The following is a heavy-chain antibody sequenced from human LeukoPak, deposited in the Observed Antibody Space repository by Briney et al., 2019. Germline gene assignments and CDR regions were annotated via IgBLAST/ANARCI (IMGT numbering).Heavy chain of an antibody. J-gene: IGHJ6*02. CDR1: GFTFRSYA. CDR2: ITWNRDNI. V-gene: IGHV3-9*01. D-gene: IGHD3-22*01. CDR3: AKDLSSAITSALVLDV. Sequence: GGSLRLSCAASGFTFRSYAMTWVRQAPGKGLEWVSGITWNRDNIGYGDSVKGRFTISRDNVKNVLYLQMNSLRPEDTALYYCAKDLSSAITSALVLDVWGQGTTVIVS.